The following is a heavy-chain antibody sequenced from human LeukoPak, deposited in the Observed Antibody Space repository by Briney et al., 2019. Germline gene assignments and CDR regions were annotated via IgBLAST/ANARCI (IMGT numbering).Heavy chain of an antibody. D-gene: IGHD6-19*01. V-gene: IGHV4-59*12. CDR1: GGSISSYY. J-gene: IGHJ4*02. Sequence: KASETLSLTCTVSGGSISSYYWSWIRQPPGKGLEWIGYIHYTGTTNYNPSLRTRVTMSVDTSKNQFSLKLSSVTAADTAVYYCARGTPYSSGWYPPVRFDYWGQGTLVTVSS. CDR2: IHYTGTT. CDR3: ARGTPYSSGWYPPVRFDY.